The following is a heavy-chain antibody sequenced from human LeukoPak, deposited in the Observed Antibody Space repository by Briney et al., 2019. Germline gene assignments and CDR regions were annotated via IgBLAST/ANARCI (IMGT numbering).Heavy chain of an antibody. J-gene: IGHJ4*02. D-gene: IGHD2-15*01. CDR2: INHSGST. CDR1: GGSVSSGSYY. CDR3: ARGIQTYGGSSPFDY. Sequence: PSETLSLTCTVSGGSVSSGSYYWSWIRQPPGKGLEWIGEINHSGSTNYNPSLKSRVTISVDTSKNQFSLKLSSVTAADTAVYYCARGIQTYGGSSPFDYWGQGTLVTVSS. V-gene: IGHV4-39*07.